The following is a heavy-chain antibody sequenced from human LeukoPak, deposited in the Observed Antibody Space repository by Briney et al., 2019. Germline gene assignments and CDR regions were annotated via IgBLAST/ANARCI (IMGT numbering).Heavy chain of an antibody. V-gene: IGHV3-53*01. CDR1: GLTVSSNY. CDR2: IYSGGST. J-gene: IGHJ4*02. D-gene: IGHD6-19*01. Sequence: QSGGSLRLSCAASGLTVSSNYMSWVRQAPGKGLECVSVIYSGGSTYYADSVKGRFTISRDNSGNTLYLRMNSLRAEDTAAYYCAVANPYTSGWYYFDYWGQGTLVTVSS. CDR3: AVANPYTSGWYYFDY.